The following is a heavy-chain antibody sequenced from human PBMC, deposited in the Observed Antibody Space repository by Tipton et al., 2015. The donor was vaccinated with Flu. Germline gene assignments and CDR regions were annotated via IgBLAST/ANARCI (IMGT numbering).Heavy chain of an antibody. CDR2: VNPFFGPP. CDR1: GGTFDTYS. Sequence: QVQLVQSGAEVKKPGSSVRVSCKASGGTFDTYSITWVRQAPGQGLEWMGGVNPFFGPPQYAQKFQDRVTIDADDSTSTAYMELSGLRSDDTAVYYCARDRSPGLERLDYYYMDVWGKGTTVIVSS. J-gene: IGHJ6*03. CDR3: ARDRSPGLERLDYYYMDV. V-gene: IGHV1-69*01. D-gene: IGHD3-3*01.